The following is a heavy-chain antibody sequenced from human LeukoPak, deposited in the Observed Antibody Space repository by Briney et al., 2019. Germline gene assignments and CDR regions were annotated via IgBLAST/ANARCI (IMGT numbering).Heavy chain of an antibody. CDR1: GGSISSSGYY. D-gene: IGHD3-10*01. CDR2: MYYSGST. J-gene: IGHJ4*02. Sequence: SETLSLTCTVSGGSISSSGYYWGWIRQPPGKGLEWIGSMYYSGSTYYNPSLKSRVTISVDTSKNQFSLKLSSVTAADTAVYYCASTHSSGKSDYWGQGTLVTVSS. V-gene: IGHV4-39*07. CDR3: ASTHSSGKSDY.